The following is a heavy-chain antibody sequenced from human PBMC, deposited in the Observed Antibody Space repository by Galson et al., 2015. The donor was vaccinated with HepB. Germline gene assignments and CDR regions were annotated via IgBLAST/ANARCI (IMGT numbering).Heavy chain of an antibody. Sequence: SLRLSCAASGFTFSSYGMHWVRQAPGKGLEWVAVISYDGSNKYYADSVKGRFTISRDNSKNTLYLQMNSLRAEDTAVYYCAKDRMSAYSSSWSPPLYGMDVWGQGTTVTVSS. V-gene: IGHV3-30*18. D-gene: IGHD6-13*01. J-gene: IGHJ6*02. CDR2: ISYDGSNK. CDR1: GFTFSSYG. CDR3: AKDRMSAYSSSWSPPLYGMDV.